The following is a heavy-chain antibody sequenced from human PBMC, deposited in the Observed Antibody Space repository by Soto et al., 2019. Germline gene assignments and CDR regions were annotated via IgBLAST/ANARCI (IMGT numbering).Heavy chain of an antibody. Sequence: GGSLRLSCAASGFTVSGNYMNWVRQAPGKGLEWVSVIYSGGSTYYADSVKGRFTISRDNSKNTLYLQMNSLRAEDTAVYYCVRDDPGLGMDYWGLGTLVTVPQ. D-gene: IGHD1-26*01. CDR1: GFTVSGNY. CDR2: IYSGGST. J-gene: IGHJ4*02. CDR3: VRDDPGLGMDY. V-gene: IGHV3-66*01.